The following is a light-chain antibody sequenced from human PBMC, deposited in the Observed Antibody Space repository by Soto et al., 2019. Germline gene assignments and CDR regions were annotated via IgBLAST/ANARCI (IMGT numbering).Light chain of an antibody. Sequence: QSVLIQPPSASGTPGQRVTISCSGRNSNIGSNTVSWYHQVPGTAPKVVIYSSDQRPSGVPDRLSASKSGNTASLTISGLQAEDESDYYCSSYTTSGTRVFGTGTKLTVL. J-gene: IGLJ1*01. CDR3: SSYTTSGTRV. CDR2: SSD. CDR1: NSNIGSNT. V-gene: IGLV1-44*01.